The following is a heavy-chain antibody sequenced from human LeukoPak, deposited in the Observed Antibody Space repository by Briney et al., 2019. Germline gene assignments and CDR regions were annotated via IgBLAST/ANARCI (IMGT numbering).Heavy chain of an antibody. CDR1: GGSISRSTYY. CDR2: IYYSGST. CDR3: ARVFAEYSSSPRGYYFDY. J-gene: IGHJ4*02. V-gene: IGHV4-39*07. D-gene: IGHD6-6*01. Sequence: SETLSLTCTVSGGSISRSTYYWGWIRQPPGKGLEWIGSIYYSGSTYYNPSLKSRVTISVDTSKNQFSLKLSSVTAADTAVYYCARVFAEYSSSPRGYYFDYWGQGTLVTVSS.